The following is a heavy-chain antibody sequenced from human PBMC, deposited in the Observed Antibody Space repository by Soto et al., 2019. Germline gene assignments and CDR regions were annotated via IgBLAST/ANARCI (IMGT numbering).Heavy chain of an antibody. CDR2: VYKVENP. Sequence: SETLSPTFNVTGAPIGNTSHTWGWIRQSPGKGLEWIASVYKVENPFYQPSLKSRVSVVVDVSKNQFSLQLNSVTAADTAVYYCARHGRGLENFDFWGQG. J-gene: IGHJ4*02. D-gene: IGHD1-1*01. CDR1: GAPIGNTSHT. V-gene: IGHV4-39*01. CDR3: ARHGRGLENFDF.